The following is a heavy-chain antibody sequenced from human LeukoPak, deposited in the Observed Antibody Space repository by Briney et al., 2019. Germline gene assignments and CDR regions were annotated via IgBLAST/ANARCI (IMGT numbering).Heavy chain of an antibody. D-gene: IGHD3-10*01. J-gene: IGHJ6*02. CDR3: AREGMVPTNYYYYYAMDV. CDR2: IYYSGST. Sequence: SETLSLTCTVSGGSISSYYWSWIRQSPGKGLEWIGYIYYSGSTNYNPSLKSRVTISVDTSKNQFSLKLSSVTAADTAVYYCAREGMVPTNYYYYYAMDVWGQGTTVTVSS. CDR1: GGSISSYY. V-gene: IGHV4-59*01.